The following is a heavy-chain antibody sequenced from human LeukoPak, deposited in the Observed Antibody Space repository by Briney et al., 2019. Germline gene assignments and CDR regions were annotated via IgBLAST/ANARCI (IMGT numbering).Heavy chain of an antibody. CDR3: ATYHDYGACDAFDI. Sequence: ASVKVSCKVSGYTLTELSMHWVRQAPGKGLEWMGGFDPEDGETIYAQKFQGRVTMTEDTSTDTAYMELSSLRSEETAVYYCATYHDYGACDAFDIWGQGTMVTVSS. J-gene: IGHJ3*02. D-gene: IGHD4-17*01. CDR2: FDPEDGET. CDR1: GYTLTELS. V-gene: IGHV1-24*01.